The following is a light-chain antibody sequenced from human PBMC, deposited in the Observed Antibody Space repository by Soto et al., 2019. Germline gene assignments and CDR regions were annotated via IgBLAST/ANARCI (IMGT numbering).Light chain of an antibody. CDR2: GAS. J-gene: IGKJ3*01. CDR3: QQYGSSPKVT. V-gene: IGKV3-20*01. CDR1: QSVSSSY. Sequence: EIVLTQSPATLSLSPGERATLSCRASQSVSSSYLAWYQQKPGQAPRLLIYGASSRATGIPDRFSGSGSGTDFTLTISRLEAEDFAVYYCQQYGSSPKVTFGPGTKVDIK.